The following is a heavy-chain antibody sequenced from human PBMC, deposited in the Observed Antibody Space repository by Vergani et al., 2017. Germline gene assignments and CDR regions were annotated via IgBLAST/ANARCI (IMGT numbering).Heavy chain of an antibody. D-gene: IGHD2-21*02. CDR2: IYTSGST. J-gene: IGHJ6*02. V-gene: IGHV4-61*02. CDR3: AGDSRYCCGDCSSWDYGMDV. Sequence: QVQLQESGPGLVKPSQTLSLTCTVSGGSISSGSYSWSWIRQPAGKGLGWIGRIYTSGSTNYNPSIKSRVTISVDTSKNQFSLKLSSVTAADTAVYYCAGDSRYCCGDCSSWDYGMDVWGQGTTVTVSS. CDR1: GGSISSGSYS.